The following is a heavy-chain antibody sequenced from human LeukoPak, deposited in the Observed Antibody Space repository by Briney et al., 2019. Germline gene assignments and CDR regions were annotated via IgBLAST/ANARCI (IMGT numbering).Heavy chain of an antibody. Sequence: GGSLRLSCAASGFTFSSYWMHWVRQAPGKGLVWVSRINSDGSSTSYADSVKGRFTISRDNAKNTLYLQTNSLRAEDTAVYYCARSGGVLRFLEWLLEYWGQGTLVTVSS. D-gene: IGHD3-3*01. CDR3: ARSGGVLRFLEWLLEY. J-gene: IGHJ4*02. V-gene: IGHV3-74*01. CDR1: GFTFSSYW. CDR2: INSDGSST.